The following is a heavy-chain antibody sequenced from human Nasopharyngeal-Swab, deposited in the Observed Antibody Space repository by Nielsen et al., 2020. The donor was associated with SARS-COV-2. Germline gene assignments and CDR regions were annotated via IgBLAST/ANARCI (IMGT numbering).Heavy chain of an antibody. V-gene: IGHV3-15*01. J-gene: IGHJ4*02. D-gene: IGHD4-17*01. CDR2: IKSKADGGTT. Sequence: GESLKISCAASGFTFNSYAMSWVRQAPGKGLEWVGRIKSKADGGTTDYSAPVRGRFTISRDDSKNTLYLQMNSLKTDDTAVYYCTTLRDWGQGTLVTVSS. CDR3: TTLRD. CDR1: GFTFNSYA.